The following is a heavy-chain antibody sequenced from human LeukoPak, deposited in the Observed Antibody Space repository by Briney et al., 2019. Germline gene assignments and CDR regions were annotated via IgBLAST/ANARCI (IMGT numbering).Heavy chain of an antibody. CDR2: ISGSGGST. V-gene: IGHV3-23*01. CDR1: GFTFSSYA. J-gene: IGHJ4*02. D-gene: IGHD6-19*01. CDR3: AKNPFAVAGRYLYFDY. Sequence: GGSLRLSCAASGFTFSSYAMSWVRQAPGKGLEWVSAISGSGGSTYYADSVKGRFTISRDNSKNTLYLQMYSLRAEDTAVYYCAKNPFAVAGRYLYFDYWGQGTLVTVSS.